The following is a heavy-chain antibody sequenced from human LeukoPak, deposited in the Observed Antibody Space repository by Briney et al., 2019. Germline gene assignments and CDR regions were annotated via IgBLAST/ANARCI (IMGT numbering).Heavy chain of an antibody. Sequence: GGSLRLSCAAFGFTFSSSSMNWVRQAPGKGLEWVSYISGGSSTIHYADSVKGRFTISRDNAKNSLCLQMNSLRDEDTALYYCARDYGYSSSFDYWGQGTLVTVSS. J-gene: IGHJ4*02. CDR1: GFTFSSSS. CDR2: ISGGSSTI. V-gene: IGHV3-48*02. D-gene: IGHD6-13*01. CDR3: ARDYGYSSSFDY.